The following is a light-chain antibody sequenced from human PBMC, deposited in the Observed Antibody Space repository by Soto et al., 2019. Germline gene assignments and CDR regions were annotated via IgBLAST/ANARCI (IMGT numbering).Light chain of an antibody. CDR2: DVG. CDR3: CSYAGTDTFSYV. CDR1: SSDVGGYNY. V-gene: IGLV2-11*01. Sequence: QPVLTQPRSVSGSPGQSVTISCTGTSSDVGGYNYVSWYQQHPGKAPKLMIYDVGKRPSGVPDRFSGSKSGNTASLTISGLQDEDEADYYCCSYAGTDTFSYVFGTGTKLTVL. J-gene: IGLJ1*01.